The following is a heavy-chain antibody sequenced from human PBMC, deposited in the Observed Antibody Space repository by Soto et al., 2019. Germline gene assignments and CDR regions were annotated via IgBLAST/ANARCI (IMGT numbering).Heavy chain of an antibody. V-gene: IGHV1-18*04. D-gene: IGHD3-22*01. J-gene: IGHJ4*02. CDR1: GYTFTSYG. CDR2: ISAYNGNT. Sequence: ASVKVSCKASGYTFTSYGISWVRQAPGQGLEWMGWISAYNGNTNYAQKLQGRVTMTTDTSTSTAYMELRSLRSDDTAVYYCGPAHYYDSSGYYPFDYWGQGTLAPVSS. CDR3: GPAHYYDSSGYYPFDY.